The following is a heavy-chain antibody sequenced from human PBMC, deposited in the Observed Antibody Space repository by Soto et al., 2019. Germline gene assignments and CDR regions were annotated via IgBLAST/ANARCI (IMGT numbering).Heavy chain of an antibody. Sequence: ASETLSLTCTLSGGSVRAPDWWNWVRQSPDKGLEWIAEVHISGHSNYNPSLRIRVSVSIDSSKNQFYLNLNSVTAADTAIYYCARVRQGCSANNCYFDPWGQGTLVTVSS. CDR2: VHISGHS. CDR3: ARVRQGCSANNCYFDP. D-gene: IGHD1-1*01. CDR1: GGSVRAPDW. J-gene: IGHJ5*01. V-gene: IGHV4-4*02.